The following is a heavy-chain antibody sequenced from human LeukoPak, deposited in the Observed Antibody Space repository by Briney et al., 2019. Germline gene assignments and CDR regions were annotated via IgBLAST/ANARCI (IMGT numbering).Heavy chain of an antibody. Sequence: SETLSLTCSVSGVSISSSYWSWIRQPPGKGLEWIGYISYRGTTKYNPSLKSRVTIPVDTSKNQVSLNLSSVTAADTAVYYCARDPGSCSGGSCSFSWYFDLWGRGTLVTVSS. D-gene: IGHD2-15*01. CDR3: ARDPGSCSGGSCSFSWYFDL. CDR1: GVSISSSY. J-gene: IGHJ2*01. V-gene: IGHV4-59*01. CDR2: ISYRGTT.